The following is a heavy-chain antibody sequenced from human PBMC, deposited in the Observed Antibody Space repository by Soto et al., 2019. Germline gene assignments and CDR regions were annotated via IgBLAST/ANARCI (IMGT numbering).Heavy chain of an antibody. CDR3: ARDIVVVPAADYYDYYGMDV. J-gene: IGHJ6*02. CDR1: GFTFSDYY. D-gene: IGHD2-2*01. CDR2: ISSSSSYT. Sequence: PGGSLRLSCAASGFTFSDYYMSWIRQAPGKGLEWVSYISSSSSYTNYADSVKGRFTISRDNAKNSLYLQMNSLRAEDTAVYYCARDIVVVPAADYYDYYGMDVWGQGT. V-gene: IGHV3-11*05.